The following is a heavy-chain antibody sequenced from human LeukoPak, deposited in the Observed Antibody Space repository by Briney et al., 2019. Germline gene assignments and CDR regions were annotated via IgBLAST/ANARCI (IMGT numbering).Heavy chain of an antibody. V-gene: IGHV4-34*01. Sequence: PSETLSLTRAGYGGSFSRYYWSWIRQPPGKGLEWIGEINHWGSTNYNPSLKSRVTVSVDSSKNQCSLTLRSVTAPDTAVYYGARGPLANWAYIATAFTIWGQGTMVTV. CDR1: GGSFSRYY. CDR2: INHWGST. CDR3: ARGPLANWAYIATAFTI. J-gene: IGHJ3*02. D-gene: IGHD7-27*01.